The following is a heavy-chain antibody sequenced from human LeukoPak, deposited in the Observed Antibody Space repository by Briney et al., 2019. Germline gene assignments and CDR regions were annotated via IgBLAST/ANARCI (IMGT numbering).Heavy chain of an antibody. J-gene: IGHJ4*02. CDR2: IYYSGST. CDR3: ARVAGYSYGYRFSDY. V-gene: IGHV4-59*01. Sequence: KASETLSLTCTVSGGSINSYYWSWIRQPPGRGLEWIGYIYYSGSTNYNPSLKSRVTISVDTSKNQFSLKLSSVTAADTAVYYCARVAGYSYGYRFSDYWGQGTLVTVSS. D-gene: IGHD5-18*01. CDR1: GGSINSYY.